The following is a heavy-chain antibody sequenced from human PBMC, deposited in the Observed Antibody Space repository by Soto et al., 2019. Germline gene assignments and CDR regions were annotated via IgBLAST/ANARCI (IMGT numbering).Heavy chain of an antibody. CDR3: ARDDVLCDGGRCYGIPLDV. V-gene: IGHV1-18*01. J-gene: IGHJ6*04. D-gene: IGHD2-15*01. CDR1: GYTFTSYG. Sequence: ASVKVSCKASGYTFTSYGISWVRQAPGQGLEWMGWISAYNGNTNYAQKIQGRVTMTTDTSTSTAYMELRSLRSDDTAVYYCARDDVLCDGGRCYGIPLDVWGKGTTVTVSS. CDR2: ISAYNGNT.